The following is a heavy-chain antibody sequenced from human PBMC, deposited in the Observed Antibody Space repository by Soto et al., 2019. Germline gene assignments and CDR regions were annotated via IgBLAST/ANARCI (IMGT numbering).Heavy chain of an antibody. CDR1: GFTFSSYA. CDR3: AKGRSRRWYSWFEH. D-gene: IGHD6-13*01. Sequence: PWGSLRLSCAASGFTFSSYAMSWVRQAPGKGLEWVSAISGSVGSTYYADSVKGRFTISRDNSKNTLYLQMNSLRAGDTAVYYCAKGRSRRWYSWFEHWGQGTMVTVSA. CDR2: ISGSVGST. J-gene: IGHJ5*02. V-gene: IGHV3-23*01.